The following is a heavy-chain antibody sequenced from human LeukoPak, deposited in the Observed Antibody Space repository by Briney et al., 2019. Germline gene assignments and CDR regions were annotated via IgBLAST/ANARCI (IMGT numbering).Heavy chain of an antibody. D-gene: IGHD3-3*01. CDR2: INHSGST. Sequence: PSETLSLTCAVYGGSFSGYYWSWIRQPPGKGLEWIGEINHSGSTNYNPSLKSRVTISVDTSKNQFSLKLSSVTAADTAVYYCAGEPFRARLSGYPIYNWFDPWGQGTLVTVSS. CDR1: GGSFSGYY. V-gene: IGHV4-34*01. J-gene: IGHJ5*02. CDR3: AGEPFRARLSGYPIYNWFDP.